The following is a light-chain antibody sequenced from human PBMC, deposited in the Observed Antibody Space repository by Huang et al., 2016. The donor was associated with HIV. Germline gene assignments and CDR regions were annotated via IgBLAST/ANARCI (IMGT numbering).Light chain of an antibody. CDR3: QHYNTFPWT. V-gene: IGKV1-5*03. CDR1: QSISTW. J-gene: IGKJ1*01. Sequence: DIQMTQSSATLSASVGDRVTITCRASQSISTWLAWYQQKPGKAPKLLIYEASTLESGVPSRFSGGGSGTEFTLTINSRQPDDFATYYCQHYNTFPWTFGQGTKVEI. CDR2: EAS.